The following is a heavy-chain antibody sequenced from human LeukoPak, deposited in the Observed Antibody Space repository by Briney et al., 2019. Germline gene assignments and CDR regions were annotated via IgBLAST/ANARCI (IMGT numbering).Heavy chain of an antibody. V-gene: IGHV1-46*01. Sequence: ASVKVSCKASGYTFTTYYMHWVRQAPGQGLEWMGIINPSGGSTSYAQKFQGRVTMTRDMPTNTLYTELSSLRSEDTAVYYCARASGTYEGGAFDIWGQGTMVIVSS. CDR2: INPSGGST. D-gene: IGHD1-26*01. CDR1: GYTFTTYY. J-gene: IGHJ3*02. CDR3: ARASGTYEGGAFDI.